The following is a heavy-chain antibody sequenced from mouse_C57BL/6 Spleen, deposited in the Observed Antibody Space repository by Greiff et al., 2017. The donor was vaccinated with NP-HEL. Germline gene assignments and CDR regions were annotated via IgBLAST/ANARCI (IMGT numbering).Heavy chain of an antibody. Sequence: VKLQQPGAELVKPGASVKLSCKASGYTFTSYWMHWVKQRPGQGLEWIGMIHPNSGSTNYNEKFKSKATLTVDKSSSTAYMQLSSLTSEDSAVYYCARRGNYGDFFAYWGQGTLVTVSA. CDR3: ARRGNYGDFFAY. CDR1: GYTFTSYW. CDR2: IHPNSGST. D-gene: IGHD1-1*02. J-gene: IGHJ3*01. V-gene: IGHV1-64*01.